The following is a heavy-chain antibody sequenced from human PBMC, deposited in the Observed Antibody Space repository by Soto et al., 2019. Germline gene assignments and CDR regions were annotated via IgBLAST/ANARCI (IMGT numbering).Heavy chain of an antibody. V-gene: IGHV3-21*01. J-gene: IGHJ3*02. CDR3: ARARNIVASVAFDI. D-gene: IGHD5-12*01. CDR2: ISSSSSYI. Sequence: GGALRLSSAPSGFTFSSYSMNSVRPAPGKGLEWVPSISSSSSYIYYADSVQGRSTISRDKAKNPLYLQMNSLRAEDTAVYYCARARNIVASVAFDIWGQGTIVTVSS. CDR1: GFTFSSYS.